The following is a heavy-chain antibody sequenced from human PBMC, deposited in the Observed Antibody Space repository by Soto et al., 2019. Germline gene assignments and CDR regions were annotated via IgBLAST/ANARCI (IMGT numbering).Heavy chain of an antibody. J-gene: IGHJ4*02. CDR1: GFTFSSYS. CDR3: ARDREGLDYVWGSYRPGNDFDY. Sequence: GGSLRLSCAASGFTFSSYSMNWVRQAPGKGLEWVSSISSSSSYIYYADSVKGRFTISRDNAKNSLYLQMNSLRAEDTAVYYCARDREGLDYVWGSYRPGNDFDYWGQGTLVTVSS. V-gene: IGHV3-21*01. D-gene: IGHD3-16*02. CDR2: ISSSSSYI.